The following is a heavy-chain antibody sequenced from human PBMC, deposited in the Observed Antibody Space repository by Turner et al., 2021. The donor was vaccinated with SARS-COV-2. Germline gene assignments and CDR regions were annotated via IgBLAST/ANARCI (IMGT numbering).Heavy chain of an antibody. CDR1: GGSFSGYL. D-gene: IGHD4-4*01. Sequence: QVQLQQWGAGLLKPSETLSLTCGVYGGSFSGYLWSWVRQPPGKGPEWIGKINHRGTTNSNPSLKSRVTISVDTSKNQFSLNVTSVTPADTAVYYCARAVGMAASTRPNSGDSNAHRWFDFWGQGTLVTVSS. CDR2: INHRGTT. CDR3: ARAVGMAASTRPNSGDSNAHRWFDF. J-gene: IGHJ5*01. V-gene: IGHV4-34*01.